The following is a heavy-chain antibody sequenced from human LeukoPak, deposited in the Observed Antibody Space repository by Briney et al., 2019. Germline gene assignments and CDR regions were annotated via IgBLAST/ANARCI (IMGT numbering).Heavy chain of an antibody. CDR2: IWYDGSNK. D-gene: IGHD1-26*01. Sequence: PGGSLRLSCAASGFTLSTYGMHWVRQALGKGLEWVAVIWYDGSNKYHADSVKGRFTISRDNSKNTLYLQMNSLRAEDTALYYCARILVGATSFDYWGQGTLVTVSS. J-gene: IGHJ4*02. CDR3: ARILVGATSFDY. V-gene: IGHV3-33*01. CDR1: GFTLSTYG.